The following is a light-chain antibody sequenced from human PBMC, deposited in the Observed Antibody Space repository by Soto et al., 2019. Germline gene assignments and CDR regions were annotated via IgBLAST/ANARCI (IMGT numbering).Light chain of an antibody. CDR2: GAS. J-gene: IGKJ1*01. CDR1: QSVNSH. Sequence: EIVMTQSPATLSGSPGERATLSCRASQSVNSHLAWYHQKPGQAPRLLIYGASTRATGIPARFSGSGSGTEFTLTISSLQPEDLAVYFCQQYNSWPRTFGQGTKVEVK. V-gene: IGKV3-15*01. CDR3: QQYNSWPRT.